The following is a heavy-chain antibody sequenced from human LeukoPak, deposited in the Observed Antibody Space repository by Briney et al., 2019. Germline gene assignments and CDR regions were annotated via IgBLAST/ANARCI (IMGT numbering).Heavy chain of an antibody. CDR2: VSGSGDRM. J-gene: IGHJ4*02. D-gene: IGHD6-13*01. CDR1: GFTSSSYA. Sequence: GGSLRLSCAASGFTSSSYALNWVRQAPGKGLEWVATVSGSGDRMYHTDSVKGRFTISRDNSKNTIYLQMNSLRAEDTALYYCAKAAAAPGFDFWGQGTLVTVSS. V-gene: IGHV3-23*01. CDR3: AKAAAAPGFDF.